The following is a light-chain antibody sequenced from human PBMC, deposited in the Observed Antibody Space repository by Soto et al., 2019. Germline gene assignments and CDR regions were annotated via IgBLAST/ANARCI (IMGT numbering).Light chain of an antibody. CDR2: RAS. J-gene: IGKJ1*01. V-gene: IGKV3-15*01. Sequence: MTPSPTTLSVSPGERATLYCRASLAWYEQKPGQAPRLLTQRASTRATCTPARFQGSVPGTEFTFTISRLQPHDFATHYCQHYNGYSEAFGQRTEE. CDR3: QHYNGYSEA.